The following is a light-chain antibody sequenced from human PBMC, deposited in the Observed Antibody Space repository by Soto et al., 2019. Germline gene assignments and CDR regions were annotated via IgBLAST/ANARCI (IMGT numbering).Light chain of an antibody. J-gene: IGLJ7*01. CDR2: ENN. CDR1: SSNIGNNY. V-gene: IGLV1-51*02. CDR3: GTWDSSLSAAV. Sequence: QSVLTQPPSVSAAPGQTVTISCSGSSSNIGNNYVSWYQQLPGTAPKLLIYENNKRPSGIPDRFPGSKSGTSATLGITGLQTGDEADYYCGTWDSSLSAAVFGGGTQLTVL.